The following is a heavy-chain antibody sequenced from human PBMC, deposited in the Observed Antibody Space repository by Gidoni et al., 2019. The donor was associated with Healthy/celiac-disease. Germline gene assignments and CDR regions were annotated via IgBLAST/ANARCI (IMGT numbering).Heavy chain of an antibody. CDR1: GGSVSSSSYY. D-gene: IGHD3-22*01. V-gene: IGHV4-61*01. CDR2: IYYSGST. Sequence: QVQLPESGPGLVKPSETLSLTCTVSGGSVSSSSYYWNWIRQPPGKGLEWIGYIYYSGSTNYNPSLKSRVTISVDTTKNQFSLKLSSVTAADTAVYYYARGQGYDRSGYLDYWGQGTLVTVSS. CDR3: ARGQGYDRSGYLDY. J-gene: IGHJ4*02.